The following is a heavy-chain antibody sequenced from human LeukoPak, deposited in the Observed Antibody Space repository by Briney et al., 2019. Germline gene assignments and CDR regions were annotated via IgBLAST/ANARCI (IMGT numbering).Heavy chain of an antibody. CDR3: ARDQGSLTRSWYAGY. D-gene: IGHD6-13*01. CDR1: GYTFTGYH. V-gene: IGHV1-2*06. J-gene: IGHJ4*02. CDR2: INPYSGDT. Sequence: ASVKVSCKASGYTFTGYHIHWVRQAPGQGLEWMGRINPYSGDTNFAQKFQGRVTMTRDTSITTAYMDLSSLTPDDTAVYFCARDQGSLTRSWYAGYWGQGTQVTVSS.